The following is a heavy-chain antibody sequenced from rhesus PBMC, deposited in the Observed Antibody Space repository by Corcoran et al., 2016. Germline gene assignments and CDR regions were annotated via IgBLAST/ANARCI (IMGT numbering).Heavy chain of an antibody. CDR1: GGSISGYY. D-gene: IGHD6-25*01. V-gene: IGHV4S11*01. J-gene: IGHJ5-1*01. CDR2: IYGSGSTP. Sequence: QVQLQESGPGLVKPSETLSLTCTVSGGSISGYYWNWIRQSPGKGLEWIGNIYGSGSTPNYNPSLKSRVTLAVDTSKNQLSRKLSAVTAEDTAVYDGARPYSGSWNGNRFDVWGPGVLVAVSS. CDR3: ARPYSGSWNGNRFDV.